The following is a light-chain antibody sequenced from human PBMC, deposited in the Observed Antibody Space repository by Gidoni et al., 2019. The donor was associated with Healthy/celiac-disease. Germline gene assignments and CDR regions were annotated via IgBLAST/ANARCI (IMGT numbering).Light chain of an antibody. CDR3: AAWDDSLSGRV. V-gene: IGLV1-47*01. J-gene: IGLJ2*01. Sequence: QSVLTQPPSASGTPGQGVTISCSGSSSNIGSNYVYWYQRLPGTAPKLLIYRNNQRPSGVPDRFSGSKSGTSASLAISGLRSEDEADYYCAAWDDSLSGRVFGGGTKLTVL. CDR2: RNN. CDR1: SSNIGSNY.